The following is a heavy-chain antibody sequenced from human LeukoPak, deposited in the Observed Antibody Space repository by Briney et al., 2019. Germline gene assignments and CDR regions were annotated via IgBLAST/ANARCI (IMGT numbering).Heavy chain of an antibody. Sequence: SETQSLTCAVYGGSFSGYYWSWIRQPPGKGLEWIGDINHSGSTNYNPSLKSRVTISVDTSKNQFSLKLSSVTAADTAVYYCARQYSSGWLVFAFDIWGQGTMVTVSS. J-gene: IGHJ3*02. CDR3: ARQYSSGWLVFAFDI. CDR1: GGSFSGYY. V-gene: IGHV4-34*01. D-gene: IGHD6-19*01. CDR2: INHSGST.